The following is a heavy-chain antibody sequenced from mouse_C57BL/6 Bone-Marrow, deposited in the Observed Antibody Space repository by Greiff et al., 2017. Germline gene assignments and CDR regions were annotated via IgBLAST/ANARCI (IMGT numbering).Heavy chain of an antibody. CDR2: IDPSDSYT. D-gene: IGHD1-1*01. V-gene: IGHV1-69*01. J-gene: IGHJ3*01. Sequence: VQLKQPGAELVMPGASVKLSCKASGYTFTSYWMHWVKQRPGQGLAWIGEIDPSDSYTNYNQKFKGKFTLTVDKSSSTAYMQLSSLTSEDSAVYYCARGYYGSSFWFAYWGQGTLVTVSA. CDR3: ARGYYGSSFWFAY. CDR1: GYTFTSYW.